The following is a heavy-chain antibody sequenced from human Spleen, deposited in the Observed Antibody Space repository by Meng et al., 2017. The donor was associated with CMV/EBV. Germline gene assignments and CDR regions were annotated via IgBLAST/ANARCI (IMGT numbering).Heavy chain of an antibody. CDR2: IYYSGST. V-gene: IGHV4-39*07. CDR1: GGSISSSSYC. J-gene: IGHJ4*02. CDR3: ARVVDDYYDL. D-gene: IGHD3-22*01. Sequence: SETLSLTCTVSGGSISSSSYCWGWIRQPPGKGLEWIGSIYYSGSTYYNPSLKSRVTISVDTSKNQFSLKLSSVTAADTAVYYCARVVDDYYDLWGQGTLVTVSS.